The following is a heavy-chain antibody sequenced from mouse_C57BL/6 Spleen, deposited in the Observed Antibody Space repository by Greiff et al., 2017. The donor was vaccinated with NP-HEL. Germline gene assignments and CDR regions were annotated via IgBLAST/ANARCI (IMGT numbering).Heavy chain of an antibody. CDR2: ISSGGDYI. CDR1: GFTFSSYA. CDR3: TRGDYPYFDY. Sequence: DVKLQESGEGLVKPGGSLKLSCAASGFTFSSYAMSWVRQTPEKRLEWVAYISSGGDYIYYADTVKGRFTISRDNARNTLYLQMSSLKSEDTAMYYCTRGDYPYFDYWGQGTTLTVSS. V-gene: IGHV5-9-1*02. J-gene: IGHJ2*01. D-gene: IGHD2-4*01.